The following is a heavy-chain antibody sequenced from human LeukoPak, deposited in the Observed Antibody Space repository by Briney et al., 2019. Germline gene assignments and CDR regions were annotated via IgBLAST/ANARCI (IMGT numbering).Heavy chain of an antibody. CDR2: IYTSGST. Sequence: SETLSPTCTVSGGSISSSSYYWSWIRQPAGKGLEWIGRIYTSGSTNYNPSLKSRVTMSVDTSKNQFSLKLSSVTAADTAVYYCAREWFGELGNWFDPWGQGTLVTVSS. CDR1: GGSISSSSYY. V-gene: IGHV4-61*02. CDR3: AREWFGELGNWFDP. D-gene: IGHD3-10*01. J-gene: IGHJ5*02.